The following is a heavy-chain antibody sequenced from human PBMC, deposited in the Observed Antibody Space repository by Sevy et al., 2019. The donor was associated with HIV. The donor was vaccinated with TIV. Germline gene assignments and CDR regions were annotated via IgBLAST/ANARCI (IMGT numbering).Heavy chain of an antibody. J-gene: IGHJ6*02. CDR2: IKSKTDGGTI. V-gene: IGHV3-15*01. CDR3: TLDGIWNVGNNYYYGMDV. CDR1: GFTFSHAW. Sequence: GGSLRLSCAASGFTFSHAWMSWVRQAPGKGLEWVGRIKSKTDGGTIDYVAPEKGRFTIARDDSKNTLYLQLNSLKSEDTAVYYCTLDGIWNVGNNYYYGMDVWGQGTTVTVSS. D-gene: IGHD1-1*01.